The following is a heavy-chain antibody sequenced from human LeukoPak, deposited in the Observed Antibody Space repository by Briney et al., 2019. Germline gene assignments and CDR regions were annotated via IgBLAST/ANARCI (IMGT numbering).Heavy chain of an antibody. CDR3: ARGVWFREFSN. V-gene: IGHV3-33*01. CDR1: GFTFSSYG. CDR2: IWYDGSNK. Sequence: GGSLRLSCAASGFTFSSYGMHWVRQAPGKGLEWVAVIWYDGSNKYYADSVKGRFTISRDNSKNTLYLQMNSLRAEDTAVYYCARGVWFREFSNWGQGTLVTVSS. D-gene: IGHD3-10*01. J-gene: IGHJ4*02.